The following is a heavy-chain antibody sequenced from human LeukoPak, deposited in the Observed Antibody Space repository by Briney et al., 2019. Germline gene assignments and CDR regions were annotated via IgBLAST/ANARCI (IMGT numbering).Heavy chain of an antibody. Sequence: GASVTVSCKASGYTFTNYAMHWVRQAPGQRLEGMGWVNADNGNTRYSQKFQGRVTITRDTSASTAYMGLSSRRSEETAVYYCVRIVRYYFDYWGQGTQVTVSS. V-gene: IGHV1-3*01. CDR2: VNADNGNT. CDR1: GYTFTNYA. J-gene: IGHJ4*02. CDR3: VRIVRYYFDY. D-gene: IGHD3-16*01.